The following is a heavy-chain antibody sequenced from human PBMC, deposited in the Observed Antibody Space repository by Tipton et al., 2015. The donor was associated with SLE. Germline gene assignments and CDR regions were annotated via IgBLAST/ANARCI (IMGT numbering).Heavy chain of an antibody. V-gene: IGHV1-18*01. D-gene: IGHD6-13*01. J-gene: IGHJ4*02. CDR2: ISPYSGDR. CDR3: ARSAGYGSSWAHFDY. CDR1: GYTFSNFG. Sequence: QSGAEVKKPGASVKVSCKASGYTFSNFGITWVRQAPGQGLEWMGWISPYSGDRNYAQKVQGRFTMTTDTSTSTAYMELRSLRSDDTAVYYCARSAGYGSSWAHFDYWGQGTLVTVSS.